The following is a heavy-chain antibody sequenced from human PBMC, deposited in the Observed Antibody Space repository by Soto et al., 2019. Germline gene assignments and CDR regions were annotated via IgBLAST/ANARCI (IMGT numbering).Heavy chain of an antibody. D-gene: IGHD6-6*01. V-gene: IGHV3-21*01. CDR2: ISSSSSYI. CDR3: ASLSSSSSNY. Sequence: GWSLRLSCVASGFTFSSYSMNWVRQAPGKGLEWVSSISSSSSYIYYADSVKGRFTISRDNAKNSLYLQMNSLRAEDTAVYYCASLSSSSSNYWGQGTLVTVSS. J-gene: IGHJ4*02. CDR1: GFTFSSYS.